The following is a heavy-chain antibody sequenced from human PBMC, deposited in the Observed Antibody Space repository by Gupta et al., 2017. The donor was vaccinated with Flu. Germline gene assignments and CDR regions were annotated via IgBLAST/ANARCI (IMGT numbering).Heavy chain of an antibody. Sequence: EMHLVESGGGLVQPGGSLRLSCSASRFTFSRSYLQWVRQAPGKGLVWVSRINPDGSSTTYAESVKGRFTISRDNDKNTLYLQMNSLGDDDTAVYYCATVTAGCWGQGTLVTVSS. CDR2: INPDGSST. CDR1: RFTFSRSY. CDR3: ATVTAGC. D-gene: IGHD2-21*02. J-gene: IGHJ4*02. V-gene: IGHV3-74*03.